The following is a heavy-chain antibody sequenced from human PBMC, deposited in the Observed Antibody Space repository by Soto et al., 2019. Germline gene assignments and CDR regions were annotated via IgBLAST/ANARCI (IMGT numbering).Heavy chain of an antibody. J-gene: IGHJ4*02. D-gene: IGHD3-22*01. V-gene: IGHV1-8*01. CDR1: GYTFTNYD. Sequence: QVQLVQSGAEVKKPGASVKVSCKASGYTFTNYDINWVRQATGQGLEWMGWMNPDSGDTRYAQEFQGRVNMPRGXXVXTXXMELSSLRSEDTAVYYCARGRRDYYDSGDWVPLAYWGQGTLVIVSS. CDR2: MNPDSGDT. CDR3: ARGRRDYYDSGDWVPLAY.